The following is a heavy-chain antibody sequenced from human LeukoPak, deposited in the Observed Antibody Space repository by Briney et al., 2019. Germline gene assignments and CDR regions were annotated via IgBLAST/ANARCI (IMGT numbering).Heavy chain of an antibody. CDR2: ISAYHGNT. V-gene: IGHV1-18*01. D-gene: IGHD3-10*01. CDR1: GYTFTSYG. J-gene: IGHJ5*02. Sequence: ASVKVSCKASGYTFTSYGISWVRQAPGQGLEWMGWISAYHGNTNYAQKLQGRGTMTTDTSTSTAYMELRSLRSDDTAVYYCARDRPLWFGDQLDPWGQGTLVTVSS. CDR3: ARDRPLWFGDQLDP.